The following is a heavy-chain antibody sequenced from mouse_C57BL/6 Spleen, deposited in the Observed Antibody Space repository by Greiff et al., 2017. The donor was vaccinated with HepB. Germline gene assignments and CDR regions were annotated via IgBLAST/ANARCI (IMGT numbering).Heavy chain of an antibody. D-gene: IGHD1-1*01. Sequence: VQLQQPGAELVRPGSSVKLSCKASGYTFTSYWMHWVKQRPIQGLEWIGNIYPSDSETHYNQKFKDKATLTVDKSSSTAYMQLSSLTSEDSAVYSCAGALPYYYGICGASWFAFWGQGTLVTVSA. J-gene: IGHJ3*01. V-gene: IGHV1-52*01. CDR2: IYPSDSET. CDR1: GYTFTSYW. CDR3: AGALPYYYGICGASWFAF.